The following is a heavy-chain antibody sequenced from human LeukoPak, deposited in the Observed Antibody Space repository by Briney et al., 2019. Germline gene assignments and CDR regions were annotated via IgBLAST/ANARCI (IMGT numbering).Heavy chain of an antibody. V-gene: IGHV3-23*01. Sequence: GGSLRLSCAASGFTFSSYAMSWVRQAPGKGLEWVSAISGSGGSTYYADSVKGRFTISRDNSKNTLYLQMNSLRAEDTAVYYCAKLEQQLVENYYGMDVWGQGTTVTVSS. D-gene: IGHD6-13*01. CDR2: ISGSGGST. CDR1: GFTFSSYA. CDR3: AKLEQQLVENYYGMDV. J-gene: IGHJ6*02.